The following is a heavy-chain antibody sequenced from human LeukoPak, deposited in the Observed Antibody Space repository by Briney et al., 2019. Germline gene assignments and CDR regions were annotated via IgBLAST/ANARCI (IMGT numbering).Heavy chain of an antibody. D-gene: IGHD6-13*01. CDR3: ARGPPATQHQQQLDPINYYYGMDV. J-gene: IGHJ6*02. Sequence: GASVKASCKASGYTFTSYAMHWVRQAPGQRLEWMRWINAGNGNTKYSQKFQGRVTITRDTSASTAYMELSSLRSEDTAVYYCARGPPATQHQQQLDPINYYYGMDVWGQGTTVTVSS. CDR1: GYTFTSYA. CDR2: INAGNGNT. V-gene: IGHV1-3*01.